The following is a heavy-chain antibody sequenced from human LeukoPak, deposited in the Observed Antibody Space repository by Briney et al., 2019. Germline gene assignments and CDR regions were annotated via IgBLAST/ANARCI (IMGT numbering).Heavy chain of an antibody. Sequence: SQTLSLTCTVSGGSFSSGGYYWSWIPQHPGKGLEWIGYIYYSGSTYYNPSLKSRVTISVDTSKNQFSLKLSSVTAADTAVYYCARDYDILTGLSGMDVWGQGTTVTVSS. CDR3: ARDYDILTGLSGMDV. CDR2: IYYSGST. CDR1: GGSFSSGGYY. J-gene: IGHJ6*02. V-gene: IGHV4-31*03. D-gene: IGHD3-9*01.